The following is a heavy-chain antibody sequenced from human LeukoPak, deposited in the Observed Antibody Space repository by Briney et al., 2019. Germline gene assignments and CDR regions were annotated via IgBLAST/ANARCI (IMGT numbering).Heavy chain of an antibody. J-gene: IGHJ4*02. D-gene: IGHD6-13*01. CDR2: IIPIFGTA. CDR1: GGTFSSYA. Sequence: SVKVSCKASGGTFSSYAISWVRQAPGQGLEWMGGIIPIFGTANYAQKFQGRVTITADESTSTAYMELSSLRSEDTAVYYCASVPLGAAAGLQPYYFDYWGQGTLVAVSS. V-gene: IGHV1-69*13. CDR3: ASVPLGAAAGLQPYYFDY.